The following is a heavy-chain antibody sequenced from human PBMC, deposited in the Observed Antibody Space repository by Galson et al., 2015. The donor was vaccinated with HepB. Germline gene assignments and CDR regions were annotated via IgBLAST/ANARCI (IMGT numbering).Heavy chain of an antibody. CDR3: ARGPAAGGYSYGWGYYYGMDV. J-gene: IGHJ6*02. Sequence: PALVKPTQTLTLTCTFSGFSLSTSGMCVSWIRQPPGKALEWLALIDWDDDKYYSTSLKTRLTISKDTSKNQVVLTMTNMDPMDTATYYCARGPAAGGYSYGWGYYYGMDVWGQGTTVTVSS. D-gene: IGHD5-18*01. CDR1: GFSLSTSGMC. V-gene: IGHV2-70*01. CDR2: IDWDDDK.